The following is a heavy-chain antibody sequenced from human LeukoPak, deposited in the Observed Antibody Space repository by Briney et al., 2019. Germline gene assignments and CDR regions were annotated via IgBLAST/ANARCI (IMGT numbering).Heavy chain of an antibody. CDR3: TRGQSSGYSSGDY. D-gene: IGHD3-22*01. Sequence: GGSLRLSCAASGFTFSRYWMHWVRQAPGKGLVWLSRIESVGTTTTYADSVKGRFTISRDNAKNTLYLQMNSLRAEDTAVYYCTRGQSSGYSSGDYWGQATLVTV. CDR1: GFTFSRYW. J-gene: IGHJ4*02. V-gene: IGHV3-74*01. CDR2: IESVGTTT.